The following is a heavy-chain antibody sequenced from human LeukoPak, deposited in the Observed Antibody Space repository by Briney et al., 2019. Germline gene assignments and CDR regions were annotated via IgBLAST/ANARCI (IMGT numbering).Heavy chain of an antibody. CDR1: GGSISSYY. J-gene: IGHJ6*03. Sequence: SETLSLTCTVSGGSISSYYWSWIRQPPGKGLEWIGYIYYSGSTNYNPSLKSRVTISVDTSKNQFSLKLSSVTAADTAVYYCARDGPLYDFWSGYYRADYYYYMDVWGKGTTVTVSS. CDR3: ARDGPLYDFWSGYYRADYYYYMDV. D-gene: IGHD3-3*01. V-gene: IGHV4-59*01. CDR2: IYYSGST.